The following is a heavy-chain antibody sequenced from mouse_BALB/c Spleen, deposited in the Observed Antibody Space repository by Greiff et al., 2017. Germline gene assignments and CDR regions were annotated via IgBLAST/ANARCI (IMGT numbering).Heavy chain of an antibody. D-gene: IGHD3-3*01. CDR2: IDPANGNT. Sequence: EVKLMESGAELVKPGASVKLSCTASGFNIKDTYMHWVKQRPEQGLEWIGRIDPANGNTKYDPKFQGKATITADTSSNTAYLQLSSLTSEDTAVYYCAREGGRDNYAMDYWGQGTSVTVSS. CDR3: AREGGRDNYAMDY. J-gene: IGHJ4*01. V-gene: IGHV14-3*02. CDR1: GFNIKDTY.